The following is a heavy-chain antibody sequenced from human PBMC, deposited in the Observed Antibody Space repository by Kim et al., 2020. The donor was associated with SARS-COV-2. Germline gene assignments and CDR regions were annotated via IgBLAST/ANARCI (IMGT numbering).Heavy chain of an antibody. V-gene: IGHV3-48*02. D-gene: IGHD2-15*01. Sequence: DSVKGRFTISRDNAKNSLYLQMNSLRDEDTAVYYCARLTKGGQDIYWFDPWGQGTLVTVSS. CDR3: ARLTKGGQDIYWFDP. J-gene: IGHJ5*02.